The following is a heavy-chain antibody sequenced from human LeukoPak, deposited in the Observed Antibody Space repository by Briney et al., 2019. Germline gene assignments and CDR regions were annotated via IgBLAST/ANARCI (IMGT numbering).Heavy chain of an antibody. Sequence: ASVKVSCKASGYTFTSYDINWVRQATGQGLEWMGWMNPNSGNTGYAQKFQGRVTITRNTSISTAYMELSSLRAEDTAVYYCAXGXXXGATNYXDYWGQGTLVTVSS. CDR1: GYTFTSYD. V-gene: IGHV1-8*03. D-gene: IGHD2-8*01. CDR3: AXGXXXGATNYXDY. CDR2: MNPNSGNT. J-gene: IGHJ4*02.